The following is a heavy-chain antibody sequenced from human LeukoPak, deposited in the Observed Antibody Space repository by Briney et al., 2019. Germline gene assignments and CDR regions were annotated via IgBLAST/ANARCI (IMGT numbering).Heavy chain of an antibody. CDR2: IYYSGST. CDR3: ARAPTTTPWDAFDI. CDR1: GGSISSYY. J-gene: IGHJ3*02. D-gene: IGHD5-12*01. Sequence: SETLSLTCTVSGGSISSYYWSWIRQPPGKGLEWIGYIYYSGSTNYNPSLKSRVTISVDTSKNQFSLKLSSVTAADTAVYYCARAPTTTPWDAFDIWGQGTMVTVSS. V-gene: IGHV4-59*01.